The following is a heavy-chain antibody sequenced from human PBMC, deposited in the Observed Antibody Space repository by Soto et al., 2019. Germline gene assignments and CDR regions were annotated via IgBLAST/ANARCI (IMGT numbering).Heavy chain of an antibody. CDR2: IYSGGST. CDR3: ARVEIDFRPGYFFDY. Sequence: PGGSLRLSCAASGFTVSSNYMSWVRQAPGKGLEWVSVIYSGGSTYYADSVKGRFTISRDNSKNTLYLQMNSLRAEDTAVYYCARVEIDFRPGYFFDYWGQGTLVTVSS. CDR1: GFTVSSNY. J-gene: IGHJ4*02. V-gene: IGHV3-53*01. D-gene: IGHD3-22*01.